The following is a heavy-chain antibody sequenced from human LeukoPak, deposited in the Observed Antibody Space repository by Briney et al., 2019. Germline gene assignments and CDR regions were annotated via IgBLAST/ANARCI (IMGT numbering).Heavy chain of an antibody. CDR3: AKDRIGTPSDWFDP. Sequence: PGGSLRLSCAASGFTFSSYWMHWVRQLPGRGLVWVSRITGDGSDTWYANSVKGRFTISRDNARNTLYLQMNSLRAEDTAVYYCAKDRIGTPSDWFDPWGQGTLVTVSS. CDR1: GFTFSSYW. D-gene: IGHD2/OR15-2a*01. J-gene: IGHJ5*02. CDR2: ITGDGSDT. V-gene: IGHV3-74*01.